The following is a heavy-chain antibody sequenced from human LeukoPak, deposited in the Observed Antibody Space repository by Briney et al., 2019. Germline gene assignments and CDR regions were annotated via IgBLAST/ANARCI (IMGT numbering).Heavy chain of an antibody. V-gene: IGHV3-7*03. D-gene: IGHD3-22*01. Sequence: GGSLRLSCAASGFTFSSYWMSWVRQAPGKGLEWVANIKQDGSEKYYVDSVKGRFTISRDNAKNSLYLQMNSLRAEDTALYYCAKGQHAYYYDSSGIRDYYYYGMDVWGQGTTVTVSS. CDR3: AKGQHAYYYDSSGIRDYYYYGMDV. J-gene: IGHJ6*02. CDR1: GFTFSSYW. CDR2: IKQDGSEK.